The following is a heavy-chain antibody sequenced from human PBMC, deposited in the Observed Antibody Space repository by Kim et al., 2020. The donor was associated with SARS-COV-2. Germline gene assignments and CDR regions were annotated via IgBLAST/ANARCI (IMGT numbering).Heavy chain of an antibody. J-gene: IGHJ6*02. CDR1: GFTFSSYG. V-gene: IGHV3-30*18. CDR3: AKDIGTMIVVVGINYYYYGMDV. D-gene: IGHD3-22*01. Sequence: GGSLRLSCAASGFTFSSYGMHWVRQAPGKGLEWVAVISYDGSNKYYADSVKGRFTISRDNSKNTLYLQMNSLRAEDTAVYYCAKDIGTMIVVVGINYYYYGMDVWGQGTTVTVSS. CDR2: ISYDGSNK.